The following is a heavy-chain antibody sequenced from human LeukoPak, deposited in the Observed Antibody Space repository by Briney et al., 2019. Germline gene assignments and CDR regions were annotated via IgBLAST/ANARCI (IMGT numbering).Heavy chain of an antibody. J-gene: IGHJ3*02. CDR3: ARASRPLAAFDI. CDR2: IWYDGSNK. Sequence: PGGSLRLSCAASGFPFSSYGMHWVRQATGKGLEWVAVIWYDGSNKYYTDSVKGRFTISRDNSKNTLYLQMNSVRAEDTAVYYCARASRPLAAFDIWGQGTMVTVSS. CDR1: GFPFSSYG. V-gene: IGHV3-33*01.